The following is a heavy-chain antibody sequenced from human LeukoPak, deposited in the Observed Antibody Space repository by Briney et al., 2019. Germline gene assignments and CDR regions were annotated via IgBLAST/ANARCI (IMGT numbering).Heavy chain of an antibody. CDR3: ARGRSSSYYYYYYMDV. CDR1: GDSITTNSYY. Sequence: PSETLSLTCTVSGDSITTNSYYWGWIRQPPGKGLDWIGTISYSGSSYYNPSLKSRVTISVDTSKNQFSLKLSSVTAADTAVYYCARGRSSSYYYYYYMDVWGKGTTVTVSS. V-gene: IGHV4-39*07. J-gene: IGHJ6*03. CDR2: ISYSGSS. D-gene: IGHD6-13*01.